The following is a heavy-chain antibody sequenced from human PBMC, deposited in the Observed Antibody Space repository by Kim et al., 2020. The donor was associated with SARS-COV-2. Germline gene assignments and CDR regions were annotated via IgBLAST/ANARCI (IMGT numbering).Heavy chain of an antibody. CDR3: ARSPGTFHGRVLGY. Sequence: LSPTCSVSGGPITNYYWNSTTQPPLPPLEWIGCFSYTGRADYNPSLANRVPISADTPPHQRSLKLNSVTAADTAVYYCARSPGTFHGRVLGYWGQGILVTVSS. V-gene: IGHV4-59*01. J-gene: IGHJ4*02. D-gene: IGHD3-10*01. CDR2: FSYTGRA. CDR1: GGPITNYY.